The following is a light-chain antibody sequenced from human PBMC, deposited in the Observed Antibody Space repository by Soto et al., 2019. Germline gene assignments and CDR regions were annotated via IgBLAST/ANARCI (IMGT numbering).Light chain of an antibody. J-gene: IGLJ1*01. CDR3: CSSTSSSPDV. V-gene: IGLV2-14*01. Sequence: QSALTQPASVSGSPGQSITISCTGTGSDVGGYNYVSWYQQHPGKAPKLMIYDVSNRPLGVSNRFSGSKSGNTASLTISGLQAEDEADYYCCSSTSSSPDVFGTGTKLTVL. CDR1: GSDVGGYNY. CDR2: DVS.